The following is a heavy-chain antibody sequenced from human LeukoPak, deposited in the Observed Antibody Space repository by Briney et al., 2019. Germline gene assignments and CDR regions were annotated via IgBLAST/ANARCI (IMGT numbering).Heavy chain of an antibody. V-gene: IGHV3-11*04. CDR3: ASPRALAAADPLDY. J-gene: IGHJ4*02. CDR1: GFTFSDYY. Sequence: PGGSLRLSCAASGFTFSDYYMSWIRQAPGKGLEWVSYISSSGSTIYYADSVKGRFTISRDNSKNTLYLQMNSLRAEDTAVYYCASPRALAAADPLDYWGQGTLVTVSS. CDR2: ISSSGSTI. D-gene: IGHD6-13*01.